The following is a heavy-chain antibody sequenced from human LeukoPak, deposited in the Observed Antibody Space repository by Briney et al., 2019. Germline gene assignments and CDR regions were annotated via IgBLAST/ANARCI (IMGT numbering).Heavy chain of an antibody. CDR1: GFTFSSYG. CDR2: IWYDGSNK. J-gene: IGHJ3*02. Sequence: GGSLRLSCAASGFTFSSYGMHWVRQAPGKGLEWVAVIWYDGSNKYYADSVKGRFTISRDNSKNTLYLRMNSLRAEDTAVYYCAKAYCGGDCYSLVGAFDIWGQGTMVTVSS. V-gene: IGHV3-33*06. CDR3: AKAYCGGDCYSLVGAFDI. D-gene: IGHD2-21*02.